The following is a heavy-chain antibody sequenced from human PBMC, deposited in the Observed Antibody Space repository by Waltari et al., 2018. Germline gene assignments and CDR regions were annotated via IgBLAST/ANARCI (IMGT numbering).Heavy chain of an antibody. V-gene: IGHV4-39*01. D-gene: IGHD5-12*01. Sequence: LPLQKSGPRLVTPAETLSLTCRASGVSITNKRHSWVEIRQSPGQGLEWIGTVSYSGTTYISPSLKSRGSVSRDTSKIQVSLILSSVTAADMAVYYCATYIGASVGTAAFDVWGQGTMVTVSS. J-gene: IGHJ3*01. CDR2: VSYSGTT. CDR1: GVSITNKRHS. CDR3: ATYIGASVGTAAFDV.